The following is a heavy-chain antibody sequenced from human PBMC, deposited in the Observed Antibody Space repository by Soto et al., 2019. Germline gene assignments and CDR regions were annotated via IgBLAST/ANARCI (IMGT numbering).Heavy chain of an antibody. CDR1: GGSISSSSYF. CDR2: MYYSGST. D-gene: IGHD2-21*02. J-gene: IGHJ5*02. Sequence: SETLSLTCSVSGGSISSSSYFWGWIRQPPGKGLEWIGSMYYSGSTYYNPSLKSRVTISVDTSKNQFSLKLSSVTAADTAVYYCARAMVVTQNWFDPWGQGTLVTVSS. V-gene: IGHV4-39*02. CDR3: ARAMVVTQNWFDP.